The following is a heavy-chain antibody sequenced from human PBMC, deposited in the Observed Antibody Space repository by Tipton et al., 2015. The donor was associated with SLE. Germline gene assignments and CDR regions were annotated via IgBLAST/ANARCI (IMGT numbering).Heavy chain of an antibody. CDR1: GFTVSSNY. CDR3: ARVSPYYYGMDV. CDR2: IYSGGYT. Sequence: GSLRLSCAASGFTVSSNYMSWVRQAPGKGLEWVSVIYSGGYTYYADSVKGRFTISRDNSKNTLYLQMNSLRAEDTAVYYCARVSPYYYGMDVWGQGTTVTVSS. V-gene: IGHV3-53*01. J-gene: IGHJ6*02.